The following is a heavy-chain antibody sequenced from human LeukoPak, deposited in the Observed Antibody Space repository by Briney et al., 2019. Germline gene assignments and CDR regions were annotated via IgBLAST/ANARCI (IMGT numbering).Heavy chain of an antibody. J-gene: IGHJ5*02. CDR1: GGSISDYY. V-gene: IGHV4-59*01. CDR3: ARGSGPHETSDWLDP. CDR2: VHYSGNT. Sequence: SETLSLTCTVSGGSISDYYWTWIRQPPGKGLEWIGYVHYSGNTNYNPSLKSRVIISLDTPNNQFSLKLNSVTAADTAVFFCARGSGPHETSDWLDPWGQGMLVTVS.